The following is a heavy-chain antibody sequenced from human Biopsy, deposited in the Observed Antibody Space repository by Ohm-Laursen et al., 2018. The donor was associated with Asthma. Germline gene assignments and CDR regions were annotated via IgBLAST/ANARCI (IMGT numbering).Heavy chain of an antibody. J-gene: IGHJ3*01. V-gene: IGHV1-3*04. CDR3: ARTYYDFLTGQVKDVFGV. Sequence: SSVKVSCNASGYNFISFAIHWVRQAPGQRLEWMGWVNTGNGDTKYSQKFQGRVTITRDTSASTAYMELRSLRSEDTATYYCARTYYDFLTGQVKDVFGVWGQGTMVTASS. CDR2: VNTGNGDT. D-gene: IGHD3-9*01. CDR1: GYNFISFA.